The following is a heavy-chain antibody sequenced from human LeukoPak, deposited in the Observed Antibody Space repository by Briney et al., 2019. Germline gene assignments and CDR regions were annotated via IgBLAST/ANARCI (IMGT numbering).Heavy chain of an antibody. Sequence: PGGSLRLSCAASGFTFSSYDMHWVRQATGKGLEWVSAIGTAGDTYYPGSVKGRFTISRENAKNSLYLQMNSLRAGDTAVYYCARGGKYMVRGPYLELEGASDIWGQGTMVTVSS. J-gene: IGHJ3*02. D-gene: IGHD3-10*01. CDR2: IGTAGDT. CDR3: ARGGKYMVRGPYLELEGASDI. CDR1: GFTFSSYD. V-gene: IGHV3-13*04.